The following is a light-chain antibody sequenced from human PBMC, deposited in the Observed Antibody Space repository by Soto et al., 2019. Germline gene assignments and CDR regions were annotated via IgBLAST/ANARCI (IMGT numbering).Light chain of an antibody. Sequence: QSALTQPPSASGAPGQRVTISCSGSSSNIGSNSVNWYQQFPGTAPKLLIYSRNQRPSGVPDRFSGSKSGTSASLAINGLQSEDEADYYCLVWDDSLNGYVFGTGTKV. CDR3: LVWDDSLNGYV. V-gene: IGLV1-44*01. J-gene: IGLJ1*01. CDR1: SSNIGSNS. CDR2: SRN.